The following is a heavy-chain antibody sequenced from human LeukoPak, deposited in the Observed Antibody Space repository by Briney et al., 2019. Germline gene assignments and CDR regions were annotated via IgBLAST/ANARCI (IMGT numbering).Heavy chain of an antibody. Sequence: GGSRRLSCAASGFTFSSYAMTWVRQSPGMGLEWVATITGGGFVSFYADSVKGRFTISRDSSKDSLYLQMNSLRAEDTAVYYCAKTHSSGWAFDYWGQGTLVTVSS. V-gene: IGHV3-23*01. D-gene: IGHD6-19*01. CDR3: AKTHSSGWAFDY. J-gene: IGHJ4*02. CDR1: GFTFSSYA. CDR2: ITGGGFVS.